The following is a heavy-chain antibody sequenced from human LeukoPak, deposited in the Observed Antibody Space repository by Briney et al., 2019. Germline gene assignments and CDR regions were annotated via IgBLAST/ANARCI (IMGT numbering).Heavy chain of an antibody. CDR3: AKEGYSGYYAFDI. CDR2: ISTSGSYT. V-gene: IGHV3-11*05. J-gene: IGHJ3*02. D-gene: IGHD5-12*01. CDR1: GFIFSDHY. Sequence: PGGSLRLSRAASGFIFSDHYMSWIRQAPGKGLEWVSYISTSGSYTNYADSVKGRFTISRDNAKNSLYLQMNSLRADDTAMYYCAKEGYSGYYAFDIWGQGTMVTVSS.